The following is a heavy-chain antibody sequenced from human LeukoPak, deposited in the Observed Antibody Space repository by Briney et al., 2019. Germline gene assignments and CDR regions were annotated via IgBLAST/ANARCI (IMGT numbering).Heavy chain of an antibody. Sequence: GRSLRLSCAASGFTFSNYRMSWVRQAPGKGLEWVANIMPDGSEKHYVDSVEGRFTISRDNAKNSLYLQMNTLRAEDTAVYYCVRVTSSLDYWGQGTLVTVSS. CDR2: IMPDGSEK. CDR1: GFTFSNYR. V-gene: IGHV3-7*01. D-gene: IGHD6-13*01. J-gene: IGHJ4*02. CDR3: VRVTSSLDY.